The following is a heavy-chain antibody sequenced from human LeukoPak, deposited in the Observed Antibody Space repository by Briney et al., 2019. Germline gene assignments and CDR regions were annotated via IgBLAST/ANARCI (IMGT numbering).Heavy chain of an antibody. Sequence: ASVKVSCKASGYTFTGYYMHWVRQAPGQGLEWMGWINPNSGGTNYAQKFQGRVTMTRDTSISTSYMELSRLRSDDTAVYYCAIDTARVTGNWFDPWGQGTLVTVSS. V-gene: IGHV1-2*02. J-gene: IGHJ5*02. CDR1: GYTFTGYY. CDR2: INPNSGGT. CDR3: AIDTARVTGNWFDP. D-gene: IGHD5-18*01.